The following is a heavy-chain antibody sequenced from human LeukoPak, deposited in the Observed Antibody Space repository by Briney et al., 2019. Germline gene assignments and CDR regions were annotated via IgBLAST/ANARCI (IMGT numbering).Heavy chain of an antibody. J-gene: IGHJ6*02. CDR1: GFTFSSYA. CDR3: ANRSRRLTIVRGVPREDV. V-gene: IGHV3-23*01. D-gene: IGHD3-10*01. Sequence: GGSLRLSCAASGFTFSSYAMNWVRQAPGKGLEWVSGISGNGDTTYYADSVKGRFTISRDNSKNTLYLQMNSLRAEDTAVYYCANRSRRLTIVRGVPREDVWGQGTTVTVSS. CDR2: ISGNGDTT.